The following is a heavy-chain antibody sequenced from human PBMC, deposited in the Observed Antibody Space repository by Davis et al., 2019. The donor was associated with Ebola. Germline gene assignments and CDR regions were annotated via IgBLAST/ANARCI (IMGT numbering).Heavy chain of an antibody. Sequence: GESLKISCAASGFTFSGSAMHWVRQASGKGLEWVGRIRSKANSYATAYAASVKGRFTISRDDSKNTAYLQMNSLRAEDTAVYYCARALRGVLYWGQGTLVTVSS. V-gene: IGHV3-73*01. CDR1: GFTFSGSA. D-gene: IGHD3-10*01. CDR3: ARALRGVLY. J-gene: IGHJ4*02. CDR2: IRSKANSYAT.